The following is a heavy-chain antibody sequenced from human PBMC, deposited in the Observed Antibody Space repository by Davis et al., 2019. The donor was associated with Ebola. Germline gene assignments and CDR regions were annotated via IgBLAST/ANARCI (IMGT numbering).Heavy chain of an antibody. Sequence: ASVKVSCKASGYTFTGYYMQWVRQAPGQGLEWMGWINPNTGGTNYAQKFQGRVTMTRDTSISTAYMDLRRLRSDDAAVYYCARDRYSDGSGYFFEQSHWGQGTLVTVSS. CDR3: ARDRYSDGSGYFFEQSH. CDR1: GYTFTGYY. D-gene: IGHD3-22*01. CDR2: INPNTGGT. V-gene: IGHV1-2*02. J-gene: IGHJ4*02.